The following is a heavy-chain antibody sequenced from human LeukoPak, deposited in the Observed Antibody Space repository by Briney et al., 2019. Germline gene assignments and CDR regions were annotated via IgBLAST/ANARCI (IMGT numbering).Heavy chain of an antibody. CDR1: GFTFSSYA. CDR2: ISGSGGST. D-gene: IGHD6-19*01. V-gene: IGHV3-23*01. CDR3: ARRRAVAGSASRPSGY. Sequence: GGSLRLSCAASGFTFSSYAMSWVRQAPGKGLEWVSAISGSGGSTYYADSVKGRFTISRDNAKNSLYLQMNSLRAEDTAVYYCARRRAVAGSASRPSGYWGQGTLVTVSS. J-gene: IGHJ4*02.